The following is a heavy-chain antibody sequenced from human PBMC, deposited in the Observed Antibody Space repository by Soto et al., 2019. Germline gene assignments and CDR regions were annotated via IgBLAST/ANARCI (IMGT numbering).Heavy chain of an antibody. CDR3: VKDGGYCSSSTCYAPRNHYFDS. CDR2: IKFDGSEK. D-gene: IGHD2-2*01. CDR1: GFTFSDYW. J-gene: IGHJ4*02. V-gene: IGHV3-7*03. Sequence: GGSLRLSCEASGFTFSDYWMSWVRQPPGKGPEWVANIKFDGSEKQYVDSARGRFTISRDNSRSSLSLQMNSLRAGDTAVYYCVKDGGYCSSSTCYAPRNHYFDSWGQGTLVTVSS.